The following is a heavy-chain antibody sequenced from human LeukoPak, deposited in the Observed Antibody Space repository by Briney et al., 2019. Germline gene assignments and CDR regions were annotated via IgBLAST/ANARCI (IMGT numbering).Heavy chain of an antibody. Sequence: PSETLSLTCTVSGGSISSGSYYWSWIRQPAGKGLEWIGRIYTSGSTNYNPSLKSRVTISVDTSKNQFSLKLSSVTAADTAVYYCAKHAFGDYYDSSGSPFAVWGQGTLVTVSS. CDR2: IYTSGST. V-gene: IGHV4-61*02. J-gene: IGHJ4*02. D-gene: IGHD3-22*01. CDR3: AKHAFGDYYDSSGSPFAV. CDR1: GGSISSGSYY.